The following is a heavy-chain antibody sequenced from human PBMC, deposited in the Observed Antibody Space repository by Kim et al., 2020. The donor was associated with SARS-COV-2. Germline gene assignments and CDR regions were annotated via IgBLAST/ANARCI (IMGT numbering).Heavy chain of an antibody. CDR2: ISSSSSTI. Sequence: GGSLRLSCAASGFTFSSYSMNWVRQAPGKGLEWVSYISSSSSTIYYADSVKGRFTISRDNAKNSLYLQMNSLRDEDTAVYYCARDQSSSRGYSGYENYYYYYGMDVWGQGTTVTVSS. V-gene: IGHV3-48*02. J-gene: IGHJ6*02. CDR3: ARDQSSSRGYSGYENYYYYYGMDV. D-gene: IGHD5-12*01. CDR1: GFTFSSYS.